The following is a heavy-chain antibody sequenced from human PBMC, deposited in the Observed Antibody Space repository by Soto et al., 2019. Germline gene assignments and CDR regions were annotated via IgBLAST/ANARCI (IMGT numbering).Heavy chain of an antibody. V-gene: IGHV3-15*07. CDR2: IKSKINGGTT. CDR1: GFAFSNAW. CDR3: TTESYRPLVVVRFDY. D-gene: IGHD2-2*01. Sequence: EVQLVESGGDLVKPGGSVRLSCGASGFAFSNAWINWVRQAPGKGLEWVGRIKSKINGGTTDFASSVKGRFASSRDDSKNIVYLQMNSLKTEDTGIYYCTTESYRPLVVVRFDYWGRGTPVTVSS. J-gene: IGHJ4*01.